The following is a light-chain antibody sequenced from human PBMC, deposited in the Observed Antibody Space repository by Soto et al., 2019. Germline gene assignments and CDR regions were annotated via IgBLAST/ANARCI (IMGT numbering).Light chain of an antibody. Sequence: QSALTQPRSVSGSTGQSVTISCTGTSSDVGGYNYVSWYQQHPGKAPKLMIYDVSKRPSGVPDRFSGSKSGNTASLTISGLQAEDEADYCCCSYAGSYTWVFGGGTKLTVL. CDR2: DVS. V-gene: IGLV2-11*01. CDR1: SSDVGGYNY. J-gene: IGLJ3*02. CDR3: CSYAGSYTWV.